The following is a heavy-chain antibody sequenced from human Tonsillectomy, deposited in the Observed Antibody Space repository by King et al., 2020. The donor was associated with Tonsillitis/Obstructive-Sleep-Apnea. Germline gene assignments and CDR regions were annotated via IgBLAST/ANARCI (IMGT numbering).Heavy chain of an antibody. CDR3: ARVGYCRGGRCYFSDY. CDR1: GFTFSDYG. J-gene: IGHJ4*02. V-gene: IGHV3-33*01. CDR2: IGYDGSNK. D-gene: IGHD2-15*01. Sequence: VQLVESGGGVVQPGRSLRLSCAAPGFTFSDYGMHWVRQAPGKGLEWVAVIGYDGSNKYYADSVKGRFTISRDNSKNTLYLQMNSLRAEDTAVYYFARVGYCRGGRCYFSDYWGQGTLVTVSS.